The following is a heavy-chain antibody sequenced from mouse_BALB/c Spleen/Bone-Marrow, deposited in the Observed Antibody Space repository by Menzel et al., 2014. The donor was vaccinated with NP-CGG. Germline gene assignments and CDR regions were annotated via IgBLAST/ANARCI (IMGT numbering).Heavy chain of an antibody. CDR1: GYIFTAYV. D-gene: IGHD2-3*01. J-gene: IGHJ2*01. Sequence: EVQLQASGPELVKPGASVKMSCKASGYIFTAYVMHWVKQKPGQGLEWIGFFNPYNDDSNYNEKFKGKATLTSDKSSSTAYMELSSLTSEDSAVYYCAREGWLLRFDYWGQGTTPTASS. V-gene: IGHV1-14*01. CDR3: AREGWLLRFDY. CDR2: FNPYNDDS.